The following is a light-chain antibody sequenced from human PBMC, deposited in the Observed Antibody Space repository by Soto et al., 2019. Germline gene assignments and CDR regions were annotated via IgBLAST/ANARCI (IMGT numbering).Light chain of an antibody. Sequence: DIVMTQSPLSLPVTPGEPASISCRSSQSLLHSDGYIYLDWYLQRPGQSPQLLICLGSNRASGVPDRFSGRGSCTHFTLTISRVEAEDFGFYYCMQALQTPWTFGQGTRVEVK. CDR3: MQALQTPWT. CDR1: QSLLHSDGYIY. V-gene: IGKV2-28*01. CDR2: LGS. J-gene: IGKJ1*01.